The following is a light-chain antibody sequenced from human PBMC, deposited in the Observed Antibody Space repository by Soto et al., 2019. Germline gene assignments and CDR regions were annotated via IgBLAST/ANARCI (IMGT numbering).Light chain of an antibody. CDR1: QSVSSN. J-gene: IGKJ5*01. V-gene: IGKV3-20*01. Sequence: IVLTQSPATLYVSPGEIATPSCRASQSVSSNLAWHQQRPGQAPRLLIYGASSRATGIPDRFSGSGSGTDFTLTISRLEPEDFAVYYCQQYGSSPITFGQGTRLEIK. CDR2: GAS. CDR3: QQYGSSPIT.